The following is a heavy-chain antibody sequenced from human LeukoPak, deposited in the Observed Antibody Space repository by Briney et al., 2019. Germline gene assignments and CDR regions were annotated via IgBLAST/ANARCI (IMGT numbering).Heavy chain of an antibody. CDR3: ATLGFSSGYYYYFDH. V-gene: IGHV4-59*01. Sequence: PSETLSLTCTVPGGSISSYYWSWIRQPPGKGLEWIGYIYYSGSTNYNPSLKSRVTISVDTSKNQFSLKLSSVTAADTAVYYCATLGFSSGYYYYFDHWGQGTLVTVSS. D-gene: IGHD3-22*01. J-gene: IGHJ4*02. CDR2: IYYSGST. CDR1: GGSISSYY.